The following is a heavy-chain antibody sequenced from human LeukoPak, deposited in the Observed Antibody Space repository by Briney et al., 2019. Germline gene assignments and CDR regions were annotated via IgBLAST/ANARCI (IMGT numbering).Heavy chain of an antibody. V-gene: IGHV3-23*01. CDR1: GFSFSRYA. D-gene: IGHD3-9*01. CDR2: ISDDSRGK. J-gene: IGHJ3*02. Sequence: PGGSLRLSCVASGFSFSRYAMSWVRQAPGKGLEWVSAISDDSRGKYYADSVKGRFTISRDNSKNTLYMQMNSLRAEDTAVYYCAKDQDSYYDILTGYSTLGAFDIWGQGTMVTVSS. CDR3: AKDQDSYYDILTGYSTLGAFDI.